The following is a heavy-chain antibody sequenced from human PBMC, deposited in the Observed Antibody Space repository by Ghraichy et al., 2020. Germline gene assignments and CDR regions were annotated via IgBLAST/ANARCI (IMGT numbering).Heavy chain of an antibody. D-gene: IGHD6-6*01. CDR3: ASRLYSSSSFYAFDI. Sequence: SQTLSLTCTVPGGSISSYYWSWIRQPPGKGLEWIGYIYYSGSTNYNPSLKSRVTISVDRSKNQFSLRLSSVTAADTAVYYCASRLYSSSSFYAFDIWGQGTMVTVSS. CDR2: IYYSGST. V-gene: IGHV4-59*01. J-gene: IGHJ3*02. CDR1: GGSISSYY.